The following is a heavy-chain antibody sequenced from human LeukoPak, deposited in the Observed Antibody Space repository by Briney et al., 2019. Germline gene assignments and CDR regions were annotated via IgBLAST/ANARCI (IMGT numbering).Heavy chain of an antibody. D-gene: IGHD4-17*01. CDR1: GYTFTGYY. V-gene: IGHV1-2*06. J-gene: IGHJ6*03. CDR2: INPNSGGT. Sequence: ASVKVSCKASGYTFTGYYMHWVRQAPGQGLEWMGRINPNSGGTNYAQKFQGRVTMTRDTSISTAYMELSRLRSDDTAVYYCARGEKTTVTTPVAKDYYYMDVWGKGTTVTVSS. CDR3: ARGEKTTVTTPVAKDYYYMDV.